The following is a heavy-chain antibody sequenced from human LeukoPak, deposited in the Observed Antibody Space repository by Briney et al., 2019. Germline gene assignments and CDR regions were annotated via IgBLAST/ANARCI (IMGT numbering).Heavy chain of an antibody. CDR2: ISGSGGST. CDR3: TILNYYYYYMAV. D-gene: IGHD3-9*01. J-gene: IGHJ6*03. V-gene: IGHV3-23*01. CDR1: GFTFSSCA. Sequence: GGSLRLSCAASGFTFSSCAMSWVRQAPGKGLEWVSAISGSGGSTYYADSVKGRFTISRDNSKNTLYLQMNSLRAEDTAVYYVTILNYYYYYMAVWGKGTTVTVSS.